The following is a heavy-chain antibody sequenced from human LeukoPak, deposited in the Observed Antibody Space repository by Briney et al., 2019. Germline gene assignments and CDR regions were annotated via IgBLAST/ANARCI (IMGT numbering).Heavy chain of an antibody. Sequence: SETLSLTCTVSGGSISSSSYYWGWIRQPPGKGLEWIGSIYYSGSTNYNPSLKSRVTMSVDTSKNQFSLKLSSVTAADTAVYYCARVGRCSSTSCFRYYYYYMDVWGKGTTVTVSS. CDR2: IYYSGST. J-gene: IGHJ6*03. CDR3: ARVGRCSSTSCFRYYYYYMDV. V-gene: IGHV4-39*07. CDR1: GGSISSSSYY. D-gene: IGHD2-2*01.